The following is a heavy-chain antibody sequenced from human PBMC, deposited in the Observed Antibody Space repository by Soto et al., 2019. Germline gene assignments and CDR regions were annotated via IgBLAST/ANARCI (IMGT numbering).Heavy chain of an antibody. CDR2: IYTSGST. V-gene: IGHV4-4*07. CDR1: GGSISSYY. CDR3: ARDTDYGDYRWFDP. J-gene: IGHJ5*02. Sequence: PSETLSLTCTVSGGSISSYYWSWIRQPAGKGLEWIGRIYTSGSTNYNPSLKSRVTMSVDTSKNQFSLKLSSVTAADTAVYYCARDTDYGDYRWFDPWGQGTLVTVSS. D-gene: IGHD4-17*01.